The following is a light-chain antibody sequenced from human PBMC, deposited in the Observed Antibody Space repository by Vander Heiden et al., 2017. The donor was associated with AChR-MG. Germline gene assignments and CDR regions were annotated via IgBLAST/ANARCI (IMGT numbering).Light chain of an antibody. CDR3: QSYDTSVDGV. V-gene: IGLV1-40*01. J-gene: IGLJ1*01. Sequence: QSVLTQPPSVSGAPGQRVTISCTGSSSNIGAGYDVHWYQQLPGTAPKLLIYGNINRPSGVPDRFSASKSGTSASLAITGLQAEDEADYYCQSYDTSVDGVFGTGTRVTVL. CDR1: SSNIGAGYD. CDR2: GNI.